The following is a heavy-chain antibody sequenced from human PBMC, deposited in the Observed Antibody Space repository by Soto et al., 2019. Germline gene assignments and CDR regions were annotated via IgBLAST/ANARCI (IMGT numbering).Heavy chain of an antibody. J-gene: IGHJ6*02. D-gene: IGHD3-10*01. CDR1: GGSISSGGYY. CDR2: IYYSGST. CDR3: ARVQLWFGGSVGMDV. V-gene: IGHV4-31*01. Sequence: QVQLQESGPGLVKPSQTLSLTCTVSGGSISSGGYYWSWIRQHPGKGLEWIGYIYYSGSTYYNPSLKRQVTISVDTSKNQFSLKLSSVTAAVTAVYYCARVQLWFGGSVGMDVWGQGTTVTVSS.